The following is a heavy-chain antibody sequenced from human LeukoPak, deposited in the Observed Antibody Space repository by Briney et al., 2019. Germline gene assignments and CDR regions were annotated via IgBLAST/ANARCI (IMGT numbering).Heavy chain of an antibody. V-gene: IGHV4-34*01. CDR2: INHSGST. D-gene: IGHD2-2*01. Sequence: SETLSLTCAVYGGSFSGYYWSWIRQPPGKGLEWIGEINHSGSTNYNPSLKSRVTISVDTSKNQFSLKLSSVTAADTAVYYCARATPASIVVVPAARAMDYYYYGMDVWGQGTTVTVSS. J-gene: IGHJ6*02. CDR3: ARATPASIVVVPAARAMDYYYYGMDV. CDR1: GGSFSGYY.